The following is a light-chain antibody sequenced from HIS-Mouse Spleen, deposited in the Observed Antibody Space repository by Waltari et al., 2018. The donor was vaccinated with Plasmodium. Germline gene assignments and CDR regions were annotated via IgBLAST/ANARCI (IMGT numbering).Light chain of an antibody. CDR3: YSTDSSGNHRV. CDR1: ALPKKY. V-gene: IGLV3-10*01. J-gene: IGLJ3*02. Sequence: SYELTPPPSVSVSPGQPARITCSGDALPKKYAYWYQQKSGQAPVLVIYEDSKRPSGSPERFSGSSSGRMATLTISGAQVEDEADYYCYSTDSSGNHRVFGGGTKLTVL. CDR2: EDS.